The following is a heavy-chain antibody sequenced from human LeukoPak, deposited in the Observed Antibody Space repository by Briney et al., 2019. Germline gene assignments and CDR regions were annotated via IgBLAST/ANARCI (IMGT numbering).Heavy chain of an antibody. CDR1: GFTFSSYA. CDR2: ISYDGSNK. V-gene: IGHV3-30-3*01. J-gene: IGHJ4*02. CDR3: ARQVVVVPAAIVGPHFDY. D-gene: IGHD2-2*02. Sequence: GGSLRLSCAASGFTFSSYAMHWVRQAPGKGLEWVAVISYDGSNKYYADSVKGRFTISRDNSKNTLYLQMNSLRAEDTAVYYCARQVVVVPAAIVGPHFDYWGQGTLVTVSS.